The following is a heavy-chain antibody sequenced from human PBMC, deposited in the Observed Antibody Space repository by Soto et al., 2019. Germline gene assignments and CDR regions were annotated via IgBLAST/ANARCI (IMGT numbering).Heavy chain of an antibody. CDR2: SSAYNGNT. D-gene: IGHD3-22*01. CDR1: GYPFTNYG. Sequence: ASVKVSCKASGYPFTNYGISWVRQAPGQGLEWMGWSSAYNGNTNYADNLQGRVTMTTDTSTSTAYMELRSLRSDDTAVYYCARAPFYDSSNYRWFDPWGQGTQVTVSS. J-gene: IGHJ5*02. CDR3: ARAPFYDSSNYRWFDP. V-gene: IGHV1-18*01.